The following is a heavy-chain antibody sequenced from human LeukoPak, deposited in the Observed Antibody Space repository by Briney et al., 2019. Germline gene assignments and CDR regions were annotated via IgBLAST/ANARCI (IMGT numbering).Heavy chain of an antibody. J-gene: IGHJ5*02. D-gene: IGHD1-26*01. CDR1: GGSFSGYY. Sequence: SDTLSLTCALYGGSFSGYYWSWIRQPPGKGLEWIGEINHSGSTNYNPSLKSRVTISVDTSKNQFSLKLSSVTVADTAVYYCARGRPPTYSGSPGRFEPWGQGTLVTVSS. CDR3: ARGRPPTYSGSPGRFEP. CDR2: INHSGST. V-gene: IGHV4-34*01.